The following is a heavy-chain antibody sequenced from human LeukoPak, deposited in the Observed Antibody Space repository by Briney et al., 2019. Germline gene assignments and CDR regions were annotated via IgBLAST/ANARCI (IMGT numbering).Heavy chain of an antibody. Sequence: GGSLRPSCAASGFTFSNAWMSWVRQAPGKGLEWVGRIKSKTDGGTTDYAAPVKGRFTISRDDSKNTLYLQMNSLKTEDTAVYYCTTGRVDWLPAIDYYYYGMDVWGKGTTVTVSS. CDR3: TTGRVDWLPAIDYYYYGMDV. J-gene: IGHJ6*04. CDR2: IKSKTDGGTT. D-gene: IGHD3-9*01. V-gene: IGHV3-15*01. CDR1: GFTFSNAW.